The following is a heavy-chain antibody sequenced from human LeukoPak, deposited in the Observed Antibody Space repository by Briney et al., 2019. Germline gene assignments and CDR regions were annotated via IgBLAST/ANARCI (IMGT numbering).Heavy chain of an antibody. Sequence: GGGLRVSCAAPGFTFSSYSMNWVRQAPGERLEWVSSINSSSSYIYYADTVKGRFTISRDNAKNTLYLQMNSLRAEDTAVYDCARDLTGTVWVQGTLVSVRS. CDR2: INSSSSYI. CDR3: ARDLTGTV. D-gene: IGHD1-7*01. V-gene: IGHV3-21*04. J-gene: IGHJ4*02. CDR1: GFTFSSYS.